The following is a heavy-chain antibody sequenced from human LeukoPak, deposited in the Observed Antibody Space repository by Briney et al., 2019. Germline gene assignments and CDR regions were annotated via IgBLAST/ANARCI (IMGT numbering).Heavy chain of an antibody. CDR3: ARGSSIAAADPFDY. V-gene: IGHV4-59*12. CDR2: IYYSGST. Sequence: PSETLSLTCTVSGDSINSFYWSWIRQPPGKGLEWIGSIYYSGSTYYNPSLKSRVAISVDTSKNQFSLKLSSVTAADTAVYYCARGSSIAAADPFDYWGQGTLVTVSS. CDR1: GDSINSFY. J-gene: IGHJ4*02. D-gene: IGHD6-13*01.